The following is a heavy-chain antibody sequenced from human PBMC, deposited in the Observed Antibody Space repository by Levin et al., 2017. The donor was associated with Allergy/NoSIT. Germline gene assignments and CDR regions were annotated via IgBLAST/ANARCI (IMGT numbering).Heavy chain of an antibody. CDR3: ARTFSGYSSSWPPFDY. CDR2: IWYDGSNK. Sequence: GESLKISCAASGFTFSSYGMHWVRQAPGKGLEWVAVIWYDGSNKYYADSVKGRFTISRDNSKNTLYLQMNSLRAEDTAVYYCARTFSGYSSSWPPFDYWGQGTLVTVSS. J-gene: IGHJ4*02. V-gene: IGHV3-33*01. CDR1: GFTFSSYG. D-gene: IGHD6-13*01.